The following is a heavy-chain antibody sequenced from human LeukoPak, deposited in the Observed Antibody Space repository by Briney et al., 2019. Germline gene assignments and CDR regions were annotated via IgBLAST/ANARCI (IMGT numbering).Heavy chain of an antibody. CDR3: ARGPRGYSYGYSDY. J-gene: IGHJ4*02. CDR2: ISSSSSYI. D-gene: IGHD5-18*01. CDR1: GFTFSNYW. V-gene: IGHV3-21*01. Sequence: GGSLRLSCEASGFTFSNYWMHWVRQPPGKGLEWVSSISSSSSYIYYADSVKGRFTISRDNAKNSLYLQMNSLRAEDTAVYYCARGPRGYSYGYSDYWGQGTLVTVSS.